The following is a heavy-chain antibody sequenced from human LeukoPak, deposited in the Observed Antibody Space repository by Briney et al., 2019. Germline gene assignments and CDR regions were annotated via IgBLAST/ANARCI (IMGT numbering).Heavy chain of an antibody. J-gene: IGHJ6*02. CDR3: VRGGGCSGSPIRYGTDV. CDR2: INNGGSGT. V-gene: IGHV3-74*01. Sequence: PGGSLRLSCAGSGCTFSSYAMSWVRQTPGKGLVWVSRINNGGSGTSYADSVKDRFTISRDNAKNILFLQMNSLRAEDSAVYYCVRGGGCSGSPIRYGTDVWGQGNTVTVSS. CDR1: GCTFSSYA. D-gene: IGHD6-19*01.